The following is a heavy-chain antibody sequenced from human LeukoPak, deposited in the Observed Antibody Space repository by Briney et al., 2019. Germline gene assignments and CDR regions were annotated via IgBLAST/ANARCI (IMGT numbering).Heavy chain of an antibody. CDR3: ARGSLQSYKAYYYYMDV. Sequence: PSETLSLTCTVSGGSINSYYWSWIRQPAGKGLEWIGRIYTSGSTNYNPSLKSRVTMSVDTSKNQFSLKLSSVTAADTAVYYCARGSLQSYKAYYYYMDVWGKGTTVTVSS. V-gene: IGHV4-4*07. CDR1: GGSINSYY. D-gene: IGHD1-26*01. J-gene: IGHJ6*03. CDR2: IYTSGST.